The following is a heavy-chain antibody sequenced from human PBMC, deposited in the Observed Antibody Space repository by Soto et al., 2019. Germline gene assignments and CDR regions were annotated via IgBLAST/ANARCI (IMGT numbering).Heavy chain of an antibody. CDR2: VNPILSMS. Sequence: QVQLVQSGAELKKPGSSVKVSCKASGDTFSFYTINWVRQAPGLGLEWMGRVNPILSMSNYAQKFQGRVTMTADKSTSTAYMELSSRRSEDTAFYYCATSSGSGYRAFDYWGQGALVTVSS. J-gene: IGHJ4*02. CDR3: ATSSGSGYRAFDY. D-gene: IGHD3-10*01. CDR1: GDTFSFYT. V-gene: IGHV1-69*02.